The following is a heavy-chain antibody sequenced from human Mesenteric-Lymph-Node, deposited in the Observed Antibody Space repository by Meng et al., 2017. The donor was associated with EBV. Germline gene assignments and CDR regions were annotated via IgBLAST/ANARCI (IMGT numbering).Heavy chain of an antibody. CDR2: IYWDGEK. Sequence: IPLKESVPTVVQPTQTLTLTCTFSGVSLNAGGVAVGWIRQPPGQALEWLALIYWDGEKHYSPSLKSRLTITKDTSKNQVILTMTKVYPVDTATYYCAHSFTTSGNWFDYWGQGALVTVSS. CDR3: AHSFTTSGNWFDY. J-gene: IGHJ5*01. D-gene: IGHD2/OR15-2a*01. CDR1: GVSLNAGGVA. V-gene: IGHV2-5*02.